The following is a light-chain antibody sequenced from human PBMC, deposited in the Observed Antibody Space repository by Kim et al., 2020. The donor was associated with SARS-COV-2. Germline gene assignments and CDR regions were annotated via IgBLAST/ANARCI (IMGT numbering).Light chain of an antibody. Sequence: RVTSSCTGRSSNSEAGYDVHWYQQLPGTAPKLLNYGNSNRPSGVPDRFSGSKSGTSASLAITGLQAEDEADYYCQSYDSSLSGSEVFGGGTQLTVL. CDR1: SSNSEAGYD. CDR3: QSYDSSLSGSEV. J-gene: IGLJ2*01. CDR2: GNS. V-gene: IGLV1-40*01.